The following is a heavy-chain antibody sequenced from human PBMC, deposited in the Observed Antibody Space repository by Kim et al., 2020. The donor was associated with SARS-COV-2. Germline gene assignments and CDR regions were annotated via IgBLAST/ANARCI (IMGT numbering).Heavy chain of an antibody. V-gene: IGHV3-23*01. CDR2: INFSGGST. D-gene: IGHD2-21*02. CDR3: ARDSSVTQDWYFDI. Sequence: GGSLRLSCAASGFTFSSYSMSWVRQAPGKGLEWVSGINFSGGSTFYADSVKGRFTISRDNSKNTLSLQMNSLRAEDTAVYYCARDSSVTQDWYFDIWGRGTLVTVSS. CDR1: GFTFSSYS. J-gene: IGHJ2*01.